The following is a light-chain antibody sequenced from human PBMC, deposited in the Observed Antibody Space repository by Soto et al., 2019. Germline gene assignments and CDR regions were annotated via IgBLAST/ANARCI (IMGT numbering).Light chain of an antibody. CDR3: SSYTSSSTRV. CDR1: SSDVGGYNY. J-gene: IGLJ1*01. Sequence: QSVLTQPASVSGSPGQSITISCTGTSSDVGGYNYVPWYQQHPGKAPKLMIYEVSNRPSGVSNRFSGSKSGNTASLTISGLQAEDEADYYCSSYTSSSTRVFGTGTKVTVL. V-gene: IGLV2-14*01. CDR2: EVS.